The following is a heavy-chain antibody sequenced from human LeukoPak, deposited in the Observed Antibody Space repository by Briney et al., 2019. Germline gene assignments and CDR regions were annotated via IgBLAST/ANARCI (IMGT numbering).Heavy chain of an antibody. CDR1: GYTFTSYD. D-gene: IGHD2-21*02. CDR2: MNPNSGNT. V-gene: IGHV1-8*01. J-gene: IGHJ4*02. Sequence: ASAKVSCKASGYTFTSYDINWVRQATGQGLEWMGWMNPNSGNTGYAQKFQGRVTMTRNTSISTAYMELSSLRSEDTAVYYCASGSFEVVTAMSYFDYWGQGTLVTVSS. CDR3: ASGSFEVVTAMSYFDY.